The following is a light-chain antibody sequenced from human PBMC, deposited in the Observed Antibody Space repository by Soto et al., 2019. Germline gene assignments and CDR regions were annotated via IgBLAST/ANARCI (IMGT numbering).Light chain of an antibody. CDR2: DAS. CDR1: QSISSW. CDR3: QQYNSYSWT. Sequence: DIQMTQSPSTLSASVGDRVTITCRASQSISSWLAWYQQKPGKAPKLLIYDASSLESGVPSRFSGSGSGTEFTLTISSLQPDDFATDYCQQYNSYSWTFGHGTRVDIK. J-gene: IGKJ1*01. V-gene: IGKV1-5*01.